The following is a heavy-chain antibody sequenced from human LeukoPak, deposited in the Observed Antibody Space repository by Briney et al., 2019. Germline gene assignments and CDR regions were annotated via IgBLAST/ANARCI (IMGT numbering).Heavy chain of an antibody. V-gene: IGHV3-30*02. Sequence: GGSLRLSCAASGFTFSSYGMHWVRQAPGKGLEWVAFTRYDGSNKYYADSVKGRFTISRDNSKNTLYLQMNTLRAEDTAVYYCARDHLSSGYSPDYYYYYYMDVWGKGTTVTISS. CDR3: ARDHLSSGYSPDYYYYYYMDV. J-gene: IGHJ6*03. CDR1: GFTFSSYG. D-gene: IGHD6-19*01. CDR2: TRYDGSNK.